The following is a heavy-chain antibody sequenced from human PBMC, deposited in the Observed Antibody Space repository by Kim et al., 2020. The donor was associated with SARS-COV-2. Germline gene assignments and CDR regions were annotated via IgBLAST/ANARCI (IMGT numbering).Heavy chain of an antibody. V-gene: IGHV1-2*02. D-gene: IGHD3-22*01. Sequence: TNYAQKFQGRVTMTRDTSISTAYMGLGRLRSDDTAVYYCARGGEDSSNDYWGQGTLVTVSS. CDR2: T. CDR3: ARGGEDSSNDY. J-gene: IGHJ4*02.